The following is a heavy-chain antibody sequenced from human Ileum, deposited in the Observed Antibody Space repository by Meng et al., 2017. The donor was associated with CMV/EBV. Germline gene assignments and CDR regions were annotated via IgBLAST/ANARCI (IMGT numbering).Heavy chain of an antibody. J-gene: IGHJ4*02. CDR2: IRNDGSYK. V-gene: IGHV3-30*02. CDR1: GLPFSSYG. CDR3: VRINYLDH. Sequence: QVELVGSGGGVVQAGGSLRLPWAGSGLPFSSYGMHWVRQAPGKGLEWVAIIRNDGSYKYYADSVKGRFTISRDNSKNTLYLQMNSLEPEDTAVYYCVRINYLDHWGQGTLVTVSS.